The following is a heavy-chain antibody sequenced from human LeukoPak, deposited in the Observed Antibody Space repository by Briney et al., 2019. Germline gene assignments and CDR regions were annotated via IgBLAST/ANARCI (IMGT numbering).Heavy chain of an antibody. V-gene: IGHV3-9*01. J-gene: IGHJ4*02. CDR2: ISWNSGSI. CDR3: ARDRVEMATFFDY. D-gene: IGHD5-24*01. Sequence: GGSLRLSCAASGFTFDDYAMHWVRQAPGKGLEWVSGISWNSGSIGYADSVKGRFTISRDNSKNTLYLQMNSLRAEDTAVYYCARDRVEMATFFDYWGQGTLVTVSS. CDR1: GFTFDDYA.